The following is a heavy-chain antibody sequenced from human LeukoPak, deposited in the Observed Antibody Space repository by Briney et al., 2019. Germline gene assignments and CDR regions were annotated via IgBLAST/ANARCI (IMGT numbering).Heavy chain of an antibody. Sequence: ASVKVSCKASGYTFISYAMNWVRQAPGQGLEWMGWINTNTGNPTYAQGFTGRFVFSLDTSVSTAYLQISSLKAEDTAVYYCARAGNGDYVGAFDIWGQGVMVTVSS. CDR3: ARAGNGDYVGAFDI. CDR2: INTNTGNP. D-gene: IGHD4-17*01. J-gene: IGHJ3*02. V-gene: IGHV7-4-1*02. CDR1: GYTFISYA.